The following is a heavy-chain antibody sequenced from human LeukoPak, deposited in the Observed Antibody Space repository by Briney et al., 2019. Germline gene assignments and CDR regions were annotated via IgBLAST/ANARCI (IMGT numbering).Heavy chain of an antibody. V-gene: IGHV3-23*01. J-gene: IGHJ4*02. D-gene: IGHD5-18*01. CDR3: AKDRSYGHFDY. CDR1: GFTFTSYA. CDR2: ISGSGGST. Sequence: GGSLRLSCAASGFTFTSYAMGWVRQAPGKGLEWVSAISGSGGSTYYADSVKGQFTISRDNSKNTLYLQMNSLRAEDTAVYYCAKDRSYGHFDYWGQGTLVAVSS.